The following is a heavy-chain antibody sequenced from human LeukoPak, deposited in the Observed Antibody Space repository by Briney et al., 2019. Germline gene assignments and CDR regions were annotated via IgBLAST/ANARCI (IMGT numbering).Heavy chain of an antibody. Sequence: GGSLRLSCAASGLTFSTHDMHWVRQTAGRGLEWVSGIGTAFDTYYADSVKGRFTISRENAKNSLYLQMNSLRAGDTAVYYCARGIPIIRGVITPLDYWGQGTLVTVSS. CDR1: GLTFSTHD. CDR2: IGTAFDT. V-gene: IGHV3-13*01. J-gene: IGHJ4*02. CDR3: ARGIPIIRGVITPLDY. D-gene: IGHD3-10*01.